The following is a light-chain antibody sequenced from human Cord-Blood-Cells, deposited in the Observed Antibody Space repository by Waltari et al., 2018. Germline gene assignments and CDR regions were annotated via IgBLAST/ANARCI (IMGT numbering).Light chain of an antibody. J-gene: IGKJ1*01. Sequence: DIQMTQSPSSLSESVGDRVTITCRASQSIRSYLNWYQQKPGKAPKLLIYAASGLQSGVPSRFSGSGSGTYFTRTISSLQPEDVAAYYCQQSYSTPLTFGQWTLVEIK. CDR1: QSIRSY. CDR2: AAS. V-gene: IGKV1-39*01. CDR3: QQSYSTPLT.